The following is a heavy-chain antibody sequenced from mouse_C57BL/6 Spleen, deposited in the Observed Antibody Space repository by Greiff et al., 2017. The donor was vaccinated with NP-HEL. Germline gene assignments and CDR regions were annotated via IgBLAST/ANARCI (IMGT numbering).Heavy chain of an antibody. CDR2: IDPSDSYT. V-gene: IGHV1-50*01. J-gene: IGHJ1*03. CDR1: GYTFTSYW. D-gene: IGHD2-4*01. Sequence: QVQLQQPGAELVKPGASVKLSCKASGYTFTSYWMQWVKQRPGQGLEWIGEIDPSDSYTNYNQKFKGKATLTVDTSSSTAYMQLSSLTSEDSAVYYCASGYDYHWYFDVWGTGTPVTVSS. CDR3: ASGYDYHWYFDV.